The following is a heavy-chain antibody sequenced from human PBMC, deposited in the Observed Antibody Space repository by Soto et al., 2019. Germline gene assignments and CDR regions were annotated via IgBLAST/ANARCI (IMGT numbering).Heavy chain of an antibody. V-gene: IGHV5-10-1*01. D-gene: IGHD2-2*01. Sequence: GESLKISCKGSGYSFTSYWISWVRQMPGKGLEWMGRIDPSDSYTNYSPSFQGHVTISADKSISTAYLQWSSLKASDTAMYYCARLGFPYCSSTSCSPLDYWGQGTLVPVSS. CDR1: GYSFTSYW. CDR2: IDPSDSYT. CDR3: ARLGFPYCSSTSCSPLDY. J-gene: IGHJ4*02.